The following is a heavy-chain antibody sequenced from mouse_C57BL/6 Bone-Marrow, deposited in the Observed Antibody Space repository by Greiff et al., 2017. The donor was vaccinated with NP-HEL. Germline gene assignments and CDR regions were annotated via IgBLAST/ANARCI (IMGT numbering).Heavy chain of an antibody. D-gene: IGHD2-10*02. CDR3: ARRYGKPYY. CDR2: LLPGSGST. J-gene: IGHJ2*01. V-gene: IGHV1-9*01. CDR1: GYTFTGYW. Sequence: QVQLQQSGASLMPPGASVKLSCKATGYTFTGYWIEWVKQRPGPCLSCIGALLPGSGSTNYNEKFKGKATFTADTSSNTAYMQLSSLTTEDSAIYYCARRYGKPYYWGQGTTLTVSS.